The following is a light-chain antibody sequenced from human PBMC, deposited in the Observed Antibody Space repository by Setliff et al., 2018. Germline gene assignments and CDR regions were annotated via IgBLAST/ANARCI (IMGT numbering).Light chain of an antibody. CDR2: SAS. CDR3: HQYVTPPKT. CDR1: QSVSNNY. V-gene: IGKV3-20*01. Sequence: EIVLTQSPGTLFLSPGERATLSCRASQSVSNNYVAWYQQKPGQAPKLLVYSASNRATGIPDRFSGSGSETDFTLSISRLEPEDFAVYYCHQYVTPPKTFGQGTKVDIK. J-gene: IGKJ1*01.